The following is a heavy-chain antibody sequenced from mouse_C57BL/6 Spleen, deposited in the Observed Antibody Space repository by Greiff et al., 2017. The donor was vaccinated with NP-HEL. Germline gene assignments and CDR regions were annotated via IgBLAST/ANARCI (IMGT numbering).Heavy chain of an antibody. CDR3: ARWYYGSSYWYFDV. J-gene: IGHJ1*03. V-gene: IGHV1-9*01. CDR1: GYTFTGYW. CDR2: ILPGSGST. D-gene: IGHD1-1*01. Sequence: QVQLQQSGAELMKPGASVKLSCTATGYTFTGYWIEWVKQRPGHGLEWLGEILPGSGSTNYNEQFKGQATFTADTSSNTAYMQLSSLTTEDSAIYCGARWYYGSSYWYFDVWGTGTTVTVSS.